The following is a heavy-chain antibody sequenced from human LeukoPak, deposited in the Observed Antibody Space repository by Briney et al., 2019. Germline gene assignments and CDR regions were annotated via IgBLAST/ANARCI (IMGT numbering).Heavy chain of an antibody. CDR2: IYYSGST. V-gene: IGHV4-31*03. Sequence: PSETLSLTCTVSGGSISSGGYYWSWIRQHPGKGLEWIGYIYYSGSTYYNPSLKSRVTISVDTSKNQFSLKLSSVTAADTAVYYCARVHDSSGYYFESEYYFDYWGQGTLVTVSS. CDR1: GGSISSGGYY. CDR3: ARVHDSSGYYFESEYYFDY. J-gene: IGHJ4*02. D-gene: IGHD3-22*01.